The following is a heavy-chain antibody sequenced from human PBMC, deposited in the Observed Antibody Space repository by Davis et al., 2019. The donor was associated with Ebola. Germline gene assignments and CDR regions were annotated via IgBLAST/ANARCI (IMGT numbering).Heavy chain of an antibody. CDR1: GYSVINYW. J-gene: IGHJ4*02. D-gene: IGHD2/OR15-2a*01. Sequence: GESLKISCKGSGYSVINYWITWVRQMPGKGLEWMGRIDPSDSYTNYSPSFQGHVTISADKSISTAYLQWSSLQASDTAIYYCATLSATGLSDSWGQGTLVSVSS. CDR2: IDPSDSYT. CDR3: ATLSATGLSDS. V-gene: IGHV5-10-1*01.